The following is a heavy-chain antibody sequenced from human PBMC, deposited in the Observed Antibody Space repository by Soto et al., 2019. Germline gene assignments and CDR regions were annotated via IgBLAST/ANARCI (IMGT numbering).Heavy chain of an antibody. CDR1: GFTFSSYW. V-gene: IGHV3-7*04. D-gene: IGHD3-10*01. CDR3: ARDYYGSGSPNWFDP. CDR2: IKQDGSEK. J-gene: IGHJ5*02. Sequence: HPGGSLRLSCAASGFTFSSYWMSWVRQAPGKGLEWVANIKQDGSEKYYVDSVKGRFTISRDNAKNSLYLQMNSLRAEDTAMYYCARDYYGSGSPNWFDPWGQGTLVTVSS.